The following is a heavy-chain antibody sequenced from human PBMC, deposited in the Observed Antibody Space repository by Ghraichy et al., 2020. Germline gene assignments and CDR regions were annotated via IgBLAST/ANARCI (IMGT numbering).Heavy chain of an antibody. CDR2: IFSIDEK. CDR1: GFSLSNARMG. Sequence: SGPTLVKPTETLMLTCTVSGFSLSNARMGVSWIRQPPGKALEWLAHIFSIDEKSYSTSLKTRLTISMDTSRSQVVLTMTNMDPVDTATYYCARIPRSDYYDSTRWYLDYWGQGTLVTVSS. J-gene: IGHJ4*02. D-gene: IGHD3-22*01. CDR3: ARIPRSDYYDSTRWYLDY. V-gene: IGHV2-26*01.